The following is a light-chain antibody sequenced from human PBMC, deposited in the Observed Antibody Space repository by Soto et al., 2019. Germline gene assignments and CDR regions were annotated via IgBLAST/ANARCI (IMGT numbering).Light chain of an antibody. CDR1: SSNIGSNY. J-gene: IGLJ3*02. CDR2: RNN. Sequence: QSVLTQPPSASGTPGQRVTISCSGSSSNIGSNYVYWYQQLPGTAPKLLIYRNNQRPSGVPDRFSGSKSGTSASLAISGLRSEDEADYYCAAWDDSLSDPWVFGGGTQLTVL. V-gene: IGLV1-47*01. CDR3: AAWDDSLSDPWV.